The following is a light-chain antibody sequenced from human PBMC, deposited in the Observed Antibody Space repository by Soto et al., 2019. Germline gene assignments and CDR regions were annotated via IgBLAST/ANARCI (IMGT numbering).Light chain of an antibody. J-gene: IGKJ5*01. CDR3: QQYGTSEII. V-gene: IGKV3-15*01. Sequence: EIVMTQSPATLSVSPGERATLSCRASQSVSSNLAWYQQKPGQAPRLLIYGASTRATGIPARFSGSGSGTEFTLTISSLEPEDSAVYYCQQYGTSEIIFGQGTRLEIK. CDR1: QSVSSN. CDR2: GAS.